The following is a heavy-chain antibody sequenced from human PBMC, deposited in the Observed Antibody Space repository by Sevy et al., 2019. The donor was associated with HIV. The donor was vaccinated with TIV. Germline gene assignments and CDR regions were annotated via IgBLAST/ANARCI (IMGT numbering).Heavy chain of an antibody. D-gene: IGHD6-13*01. Sequence: GGSLRLSCAASGFTFSSYSMNWVRQAPGKGLEWVSSISSSSSYIYYADSVKGRFTISRDNLKNSLYLQMNSLRAEDTAVYYCARRIAAAGAYFDYWGQGTLVTVSS. CDR1: GFTFSSYS. V-gene: IGHV3-21*01. CDR3: ARRIAAAGAYFDY. J-gene: IGHJ4*02. CDR2: ISSSSSYI.